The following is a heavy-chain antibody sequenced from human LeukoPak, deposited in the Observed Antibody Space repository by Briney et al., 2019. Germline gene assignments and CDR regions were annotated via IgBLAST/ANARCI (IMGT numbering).Heavy chain of an antibody. CDR2: INNDGTYT. D-gene: IGHD3-10*01. CDR3: ARVSSKATVRGLITKKNYFYYYMDV. J-gene: IGHJ6*03. CDR1: GFTFSSYW. Sequence: QTGGSLRLSCAASGFTFSSYWFHWVRQTPGKGLVWVARINNDGTYTTYADSVKGRFTISRDNAKNSLYLPMNSLRAEDTAVYYCARVSSKATVRGLITKKNYFYYYMDVWGKGTTVTISS. V-gene: IGHV3-74*01.